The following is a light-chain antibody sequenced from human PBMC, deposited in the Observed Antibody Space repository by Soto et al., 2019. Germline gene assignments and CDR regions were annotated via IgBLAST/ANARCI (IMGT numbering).Light chain of an antibody. CDR2: AAS. J-gene: IGKJ5*01. V-gene: IGKV1-9*01. CDR1: QGIDSS. Sequence: ILLTHSPSSLSASVGDRVTITCRASQGIDSSFAWYQQKPGKAPKLLIYAASSLQSGVPSRFSGSGSGTDFTLTISSLQPEDFATDFCKQLHDYPITFGQGTRLEI. CDR3: KQLHDYPIT.